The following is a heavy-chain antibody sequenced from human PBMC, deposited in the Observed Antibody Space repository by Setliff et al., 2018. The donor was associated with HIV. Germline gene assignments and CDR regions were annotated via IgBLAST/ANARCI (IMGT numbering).Heavy chain of an antibody. Sequence: PSETLSLTCAVYGGSFSGYYWSWIRQPPGKGLEWIGEINHSGSTNYNPSLKSRVTISADTSTNQFSLKLSSMTAADTAVYFCARRSGFALDYWGQGTLVTVSS. CDR1: GGSFSGYY. CDR3: ARRSGFALDY. V-gene: IGHV4-34*01. J-gene: IGHJ4*02. D-gene: IGHD5-12*01. CDR2: INHSGST.